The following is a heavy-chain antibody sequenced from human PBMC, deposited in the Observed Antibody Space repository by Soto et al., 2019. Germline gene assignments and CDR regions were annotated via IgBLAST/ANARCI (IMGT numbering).Heavy chain of an antibody. CDR2: IYQSGST. J-gene: IGHJ4*02. CDR3: ARDRNPRSGYYYFEY. CDR1: GYSISSNYY. V-gene: IGHV4-38-2*02. Sequence: SETLTLTCVVSGYSISSNYYWGWIRQPPGKGLELIGSIYQSGSTYYNPSLKSRVTISVDTSKNQFSLKLSSVTAADTAVYYCARDRNPRSGYYYFEYWRLATLVSVS. D-gene: IGHD3-3*01.